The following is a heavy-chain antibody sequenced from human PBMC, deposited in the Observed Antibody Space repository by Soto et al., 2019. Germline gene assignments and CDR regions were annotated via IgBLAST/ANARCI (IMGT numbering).Heavy chain of an antibody. CDR3: ARAVPDYYDSSGYGYYFDY. V-gene: IGHV3-74*01. J-gene: IGHJ4*02. D-gene: IGHD3-22*01. CDR2: INSDGSST. CDR1: GFTFSSHL. Sequence: GASLRLSCAASGFTFSSHLIHWVRQAPGKGLVWVSRINSDGSSTSYADSVKGRFTISRDNAKNTLYLQMNSLRAEDTAVYYCARAVPDYYDSSGYGYYFDYWGQGTLVTVSS.